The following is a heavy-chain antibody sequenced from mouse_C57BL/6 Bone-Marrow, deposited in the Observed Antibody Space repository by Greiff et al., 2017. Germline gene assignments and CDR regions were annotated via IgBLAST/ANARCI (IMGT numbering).Heavy chain of an antibody. D-gene: IGHD1-1*02. Sequence: EVNVVESGGGLVQPGGSLKLSCAASGFTFSDYGMAWVRQAPRKGLEWVAFISNLAYSINYADTVKGRFTITRENAKNTLYLEMSSLRSEDTAMYYCARQGLWCAMDFWGQGTSVTVSS. CDR3: ARQGLWCAMDF. CDR2: ISNLAYSI. V-gene: IGHV5-15*01. J-gene: IGHJ4*01. CDR1: GFTFSDYG.